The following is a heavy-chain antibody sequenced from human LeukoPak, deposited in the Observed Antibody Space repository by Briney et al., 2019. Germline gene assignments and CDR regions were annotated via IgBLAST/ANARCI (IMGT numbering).Heavy chain of an antibody. CDR2: IDDSGTT. CDR3: ARTGGDCSSGLCYYAMDV. Sequence: SETLSLTCTVSRGSIRGYYWNWIRQPPGKGLEWIGFIDDSGTTNYNPSLKSRVTMSIDTPKNQFSLKMTSVTAADTAVYYCARTGGDCSSGLCYYAMDVWGQGTTVTVS. J-gene: IGHJ6*02. CDR1: RGSIRGYY. V-gene: IGHV4-4*09. D-gene: IGHD2-21*02.